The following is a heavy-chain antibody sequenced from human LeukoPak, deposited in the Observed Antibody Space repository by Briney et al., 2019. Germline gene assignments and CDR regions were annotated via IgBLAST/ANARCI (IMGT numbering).Heavy chain of an antibody. D-gene: IGHD3-10*01. CDR1: GGSISSYY. V-gene: IGHV4-59*01. CDR3: ARATGYGSGSYNDY. Sequence: SETLSLTCTVSGGSISSYYWSWIRQPPWKGLEWIGYIYYSGSTNYNPSLKSRVTISVDTSKNQFSLKLSSVTAADTAVYYCARATGYGSGSYNDYWGQGTLVTVSS. CDR2: IYYSGST. J-gene: IGHJ4*02.